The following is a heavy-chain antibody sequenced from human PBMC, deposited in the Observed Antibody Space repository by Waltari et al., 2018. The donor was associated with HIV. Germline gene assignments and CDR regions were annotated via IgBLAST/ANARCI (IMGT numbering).Heavy chain of an antibody. V-gene: IGHV3-53*02. CDR3: ARVRSIMGRFLGFDY. CDR2: IYRSGDA. D-gene: IGHD3-3*02. CDR1: GLSVSSNY. Sequence: EVQLVETGGGLIQPGGSLRLSCAASGLSVSSNYMNWVRQAPGKGLDGVSVIYRSGDAYYADFVKGRFTISRDNSKNTLYLQMNSLRAEDTAVYYCARVRSIMGRFLGFDYWGQGTLVTVSS. J-gene: IGHJ4*02.